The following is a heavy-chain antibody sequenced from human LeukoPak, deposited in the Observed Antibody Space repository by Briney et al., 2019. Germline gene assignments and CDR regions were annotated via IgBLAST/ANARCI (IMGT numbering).Heavy chain of an antibody. V-gene: IGHV1-69*06. CDR1: GGTFSSYA. CDR2: IIPIFGTA. J-gene: IGHJ4*02. Sequence: GASVKVSCKASGGTFSSYAISWVRQAPGQGLEWMGGIIPIFGTANYAQKFQGRVTITADKSTSTAYMELSSLRSEDTAVYYCARDPHLYCSSTSCYFNDYWGQASLVTVSS. D-gene: IGHD2-2*01. CDR3: ARDPHLYCSSTSCYFNDY.